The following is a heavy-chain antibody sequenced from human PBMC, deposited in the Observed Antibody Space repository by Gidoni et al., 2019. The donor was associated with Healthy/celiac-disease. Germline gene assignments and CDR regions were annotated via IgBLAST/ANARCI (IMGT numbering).Heavy chain of an antibody. V-gene: IGHV4-61*02. CDR3: ARVAGGGDPGGFDY. CDR2: IYTSGST. J-gene: IGHJ4*02. CDR1: GGSISRGSYY. D-gene: IGHD2-21*02. Sequence: QVQLQESGPGLVKPSQTLSLTCTVSGGSISRGSYYWSWIRQPAGKGLEWIGRIYTSGSTNYNPSLKSRVTISVDTSKNQFSLKLSSVTAADTAVYYCARVAGGGDPGGFDYWGQGTLVTVSS.